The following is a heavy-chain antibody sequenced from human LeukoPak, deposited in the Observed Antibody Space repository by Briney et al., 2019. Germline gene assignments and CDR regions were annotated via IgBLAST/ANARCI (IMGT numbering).Heavy chain of an antibody. CDR2: INPNSGGT. CDR3: ARGGNYGDGFDY. J-gene: IGHJ4*02. V-gene: IGHV1-2*02. CDR1: GYTFTGYH. Sequence: ASVKVSCKASGYTFTGYHMHWVRQAPGQGLGWMGWINPNSGGTNYAQKFQGRVTMTRDTSISTAYMELSRLRSDDTAVYYCARGGNYGDGFDYWGQGTLVTVSS. D-gene: IGHD4-17*01.